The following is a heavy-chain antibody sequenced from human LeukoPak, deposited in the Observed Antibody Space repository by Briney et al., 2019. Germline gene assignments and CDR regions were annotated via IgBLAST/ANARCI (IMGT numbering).Heavy chain of an antibody. Sequence: GASVKVSCKASGGTFSSYTISWVRQAPGQGLEWMGGIIPIFGTANYAQKFQGRVTITADKSASTAYMELSSLRSEDTAVYYCARNPPSVAANGHYYYMDVWGKGTTVTVSS. CDR2: IIPIFGTA. D-gene: IGHD2-15*01. CDR1: GGTFSSYT. J-gene: IGHJ6*03. CDR3: ARNPPSVAANGHYYYMDV. V-gene: IGHV1-69*06.